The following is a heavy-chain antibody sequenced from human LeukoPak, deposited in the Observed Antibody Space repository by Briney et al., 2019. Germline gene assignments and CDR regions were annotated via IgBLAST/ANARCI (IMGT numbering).Heavy chain of an antibody. V-gene: IGHV3-53*01. J-gene: IGHJ1*01. CDR1: GFTVSSNY. D-gene: IGHD2-15*01. Sequence: GGSLRLSCAASGFTVSSNYMSWVRRAPGKGLEWVSVIYSGGSTYYADSVKGRFTISRDKSKNTLSLQMNSLRAEDTAVYYCAQQVGYCSSGSCYFTYWGQGTLVTVSS. CDR2: IYSGGST. CDR3: AQQVGYCSSGSCYFTY.